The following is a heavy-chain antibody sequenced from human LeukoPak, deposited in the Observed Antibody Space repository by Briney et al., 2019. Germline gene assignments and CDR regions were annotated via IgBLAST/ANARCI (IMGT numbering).Heavy chain of an antibody. V-gene: IGHV3-21*01. CDR3: AGGGYSTIYYFDY. J-gene: IGHJ4*02. D-gene: IGHD3-22*01. CDR2: ISSSSSYI. Sequence: GGSLRLSCAASGFTFSSYSMNWVRQAPGKGLEWVSSISSSSSYIYYADSVKGRFTISRDNAKNSLYLQMNSLRAEDTAVYYCAGGGYSTIYYFDYWGQGTLVTVSS. CDR1: GFTFSSYS.